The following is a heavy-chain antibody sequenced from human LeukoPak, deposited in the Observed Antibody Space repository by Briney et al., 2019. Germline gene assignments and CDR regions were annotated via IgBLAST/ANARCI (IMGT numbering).Heavy chain of an antibody. CDR1: GGTFSSYA. J-gene: IGHJ4*02. V-gene: IGHV1-3*01. D-gene: IGHD2-8*02. CDR2: VTPGDGNT. Sequence: ASVKVSCKASGGTFSSYAISWIRQAPGQRLEWMAWVTPGDGNTRYSQKFQGRVTFTSDTSASTTYMELSSLRSEDTAVYYCAKDVLGTFDYWGQGTLVTVSS. CDR3: AKDVLGTFDY.